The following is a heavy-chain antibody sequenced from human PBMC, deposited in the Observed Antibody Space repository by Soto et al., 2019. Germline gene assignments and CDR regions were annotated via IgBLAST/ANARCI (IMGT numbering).Heavy chain of an antibody. CDR1: GGSLSDNY. D-gene: IGHD3-3*01. CDR3: ARAGSFGSGAFGVILFNNYYYYMDV. Sequence: PSETLSLTCDVYGGSLSDNYWSWIRQPPGKRLEWIGEINHSGTTNYNPSLKARVIISVDTSKNQFSLKLNSVTAADTAVYYCARAGSFGSGAFGVILFNNYYYYMDVWGKGTTVTVSS. CDR2: INHSGTT. V-gene: IGHV4-34*01. J-gene: IGHJ6*03.